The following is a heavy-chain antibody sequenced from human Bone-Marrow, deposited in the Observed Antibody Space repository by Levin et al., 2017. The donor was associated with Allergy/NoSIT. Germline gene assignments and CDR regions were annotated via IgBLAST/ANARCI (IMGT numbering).Heavy chain of an antibody. Sequence: SETLSLTCSVSGDSISSTSDYWAWIRQPPGKGLEWIGTIHESGSTFFNSSLERRVAISMDTSKNQFSLRLTSVTAADTALYFCARSWGYTYGLGGDWFDTWGQGILVVVSS. CDR2: IHESGST. J-gene: IGHJ5*02. CDR1: GDSISSTSDY. V-gene: IGHV4-39*07. CDR3: ARSWGYTYGLGGDWFDT. D-gene: IGHD5-18*01.